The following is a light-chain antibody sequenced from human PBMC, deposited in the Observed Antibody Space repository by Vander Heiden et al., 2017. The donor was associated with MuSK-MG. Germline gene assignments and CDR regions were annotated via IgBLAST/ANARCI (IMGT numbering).Light chain of an antibody. CDR3: NSWTGSSII. J-gene: IGLJ2*01. CDR2: RVS. Sequence: QSALTHPPSASRPPGQPATISCTGTRSDAGGYIFVSWYQEHPGNAHNLMIYRVSQPPSGVPDRFSGSESGNTATLTVSGVQDEDEADCYCNSWTGSSIIFGGGTKQTVL. V-gene: IGLV2-8*01. CDR1: RSDAGGYIF.